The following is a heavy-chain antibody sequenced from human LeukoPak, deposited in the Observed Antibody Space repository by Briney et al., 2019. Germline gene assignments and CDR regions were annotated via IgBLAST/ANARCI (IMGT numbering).Heavy chain of an antibody. CDR1: GYTFTGYY. CDR3: ARDGDTAMVNPFYDYYYYGMDV. J-gene: IGHJ6*02. D-gene: IGHD5-18*01. CDR2: INPNSGGT. V-gene: IGHV1-2*02. Sequence: GASVKVSCKASGYTFTGYYMHWVRQAPGQGLEWMGWINPNSGGTNYAQKFQGRVTMTRDTSISTAYMELSRLRSEDTAVYYCARDGDTAMVNPFYDYYYYGMDVWGQGTTVTVSS.